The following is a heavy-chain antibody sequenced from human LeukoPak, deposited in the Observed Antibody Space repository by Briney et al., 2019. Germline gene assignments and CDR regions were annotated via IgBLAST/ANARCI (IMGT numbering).Heavy chain of an antibody. CDR1: GYSFTSYW. CDR3: ARRGRDYGDYEWGNWFDP. J-gene: IGHJ5*02. D-gene: IGHD4-17*01. Sequence: GESLKISCKGSGYSFTSYWISWVRQMPGKGLEWMGRIDPSDSYTNYSPSFQGHVTISADKSISTAYLQWSSLKASDTAMYYCARRGRDYGDYEWGNWFDPWGQGTLVTVSS. CDR2: IDPSDSYT. V-gene: IGHV5-10-1*01.